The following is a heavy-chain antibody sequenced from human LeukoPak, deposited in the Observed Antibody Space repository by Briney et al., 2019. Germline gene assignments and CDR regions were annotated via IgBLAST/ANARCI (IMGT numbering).Heavy chain of an antibody. D-gene: IGHD2-2*02. CDR2: IWYDGSNK. Sequence: GGSLRLSCAASGFTFSSYGMHWVRQAPGKGLEWVAVIWYDGSNKYYADSVKGRFTISRDNSKNTLYLQMNSLRAEDTAVYYCASTNQHLYCSSTSCYNGVADAFDIWGQGTMVTVSS. J-gene: IGHJ3*02. CDR3: ASTNQHLYCSSTSCYNGVADAFDI. V-gene: IGHV3-33*01. CDR1: GFTFSSYG.